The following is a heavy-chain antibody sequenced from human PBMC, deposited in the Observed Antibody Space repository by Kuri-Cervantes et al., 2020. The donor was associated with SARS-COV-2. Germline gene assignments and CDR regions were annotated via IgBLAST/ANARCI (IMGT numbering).Heavy chain of an antibody. CDR1: GGSISSSSYY. CDR2: IYYSGST. CDR3: ARLGSSWYYYYYYYMGV. V-gene: IGHV4-39*01. D-gene: IGHD6-13*01. Sequence: SETLSLTCTVSGGSISSSSYYWGWIRQPPGKGLEWIGSIYYSGSTYYNPSLKSRVTISVDTSKNQFSLKLSSVTAADTAVYYCARLGSSWYYYYYYYMGVWGKGTTVTVSS. J-gene: IGHJ6*03.